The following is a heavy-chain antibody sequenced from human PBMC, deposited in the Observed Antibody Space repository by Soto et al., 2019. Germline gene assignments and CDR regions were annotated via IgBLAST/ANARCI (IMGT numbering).Heavy chain of an antibody. Sequence: QLQLQESGPGLVKPSETLSLTCTVSGGSISSSSYYWGWIRQPPGKGLEWIGSIYYSGSTYYNPSLKSRVTISVDTSKNQFSLKLSSVTAADTAVYYCAVIMITFGGVPYYFDYWGQGTLVTVSS. CDR2: IYYSGST. D-gene: IGHD3-16*01. CDR3: AVIMITFGGVPYYFDY. V-gene: IGHV4-39*01. CDR1: GGSISSSSYY. J-gene: IGHJ4*02.